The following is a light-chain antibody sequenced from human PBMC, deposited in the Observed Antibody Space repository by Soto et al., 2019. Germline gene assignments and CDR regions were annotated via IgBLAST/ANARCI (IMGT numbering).Light chain of an antibody. Sequence: IVLTQSPGTLSLSPGERATVSCRASETIGRAYFAWYQHRPGRTPRLVLSATSNRAAGIPDRFGGSGSGADFTLTISGVEPEDFAVYYCHQYAHSPFTFGQGTKLEI. CDR3: HQYAHSPFT. V-gene: IGKV3-20*01. J-gene: IGKJ2*01. CDR1: ETIGRAY. CDR2: ATS.